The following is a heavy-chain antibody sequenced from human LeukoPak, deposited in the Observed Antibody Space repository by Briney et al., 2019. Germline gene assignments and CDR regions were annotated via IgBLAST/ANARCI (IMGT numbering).Heavy chain of an antibody. J-gene: IGHJ3*02. CDR2: MNPISGCT. Sequence: ASVKVSCKASGYTFTSYDINWVRQATGQGLEWMGWMNPISGCTGFAQNFQGRVTMTGNTSTSTAYMELSSLKSEDAAVYYCARGNRLYTSSWSSLAFDIWGQGTMVTVSS. CDR1: GYTFTSYD. D-gene: IGHD6-13*01. CDR3: ARGNRLYTSSWSSLAFDI. V-gene: IGHV1-8*01.